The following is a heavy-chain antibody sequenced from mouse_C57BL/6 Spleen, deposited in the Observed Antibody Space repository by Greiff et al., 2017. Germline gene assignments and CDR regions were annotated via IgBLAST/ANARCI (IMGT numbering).Heavy chain of an antibody. CDR1: GFTFSDYY. J-gene: IGHJ2*01. D-gene: IGHD1-1*01. CDR3: ARDYGSSYGLDY. CDR2: INYDGSST. Sequence: EVQLMESEGGLVQPGSSMKLSCTASGFTFSDYYMAWVRQVPEKGLEWVANINYDGSSTYYLDSLKSRFIISRDNAKNILYLQMSSLKSEDTATYYCARDYGSSYGLDYWGQGSTLTVSS. V-gene: IGHV5-16*01.